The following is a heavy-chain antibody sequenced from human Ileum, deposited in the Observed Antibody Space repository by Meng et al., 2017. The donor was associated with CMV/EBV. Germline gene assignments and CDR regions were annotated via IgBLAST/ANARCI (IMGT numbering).Heavy chain of an antibody. CDR1: GFTFSSNG. CDR3: AKVGKWDLIGGPFDN. J-gene: IGHJ4*02. Sequence: GESLKISCAASGFTFSSNGMYWVRQAPGKGLEWVAVIWYDGSQRYYADSVRGRFTISRDNTNNMLFLHMSSLRAEDTAVYYCAKVGKWDLIGGPFDNWGQGTLVTVSS. D-gene: IGHD1-26*01. V-gene: IGHV3-33*06. CDR2: IWYDGSQR.